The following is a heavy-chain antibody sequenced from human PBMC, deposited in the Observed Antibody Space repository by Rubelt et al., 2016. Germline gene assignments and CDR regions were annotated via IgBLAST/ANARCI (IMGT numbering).Heavy chain of an antibody. V-gene: IGHV4-34*01. D-gene: IGHD6-13*01. CDR3: AGGGKQQLGPYYYVMDV. CDR2: IHHSGGT. CDR1: GGSFSGYY. J-gene: IGHJ6*02. Sequence: QVQLQQWGAGLLKPSETLSLTCAVYGGSFSGYYWNWIRQPPGKGLEWLGEIHHSGGTNYNPSLTSRVPQPVDQSNNKFSRKLGSVTAADTAVYYWAGGGKQQLGPYYYVMDVWGQGTTVTVSS.